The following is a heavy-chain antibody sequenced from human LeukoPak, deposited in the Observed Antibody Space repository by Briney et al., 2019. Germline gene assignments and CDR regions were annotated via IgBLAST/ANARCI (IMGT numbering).Heavy chain of an antibody. CDR1: GFTFSSYG. J-gene: IGHJ6*04. CDR2: ISGSGGST. CDR3: AKGLGLADYYFGVDV. Sequence: GGSLRLSCAASGFTFSSYGMSWVRQAPGKGLEWVSVISGSGGSTDYADSVKGRFTISRDNSKNTLYLEMNSLRVEDTAVYYCAKGLGLADYYFGVDVWDKGTTVTVSS. V-gene: IGHV3-23*01. D-gene: IGHD3/OR15-3a*01.